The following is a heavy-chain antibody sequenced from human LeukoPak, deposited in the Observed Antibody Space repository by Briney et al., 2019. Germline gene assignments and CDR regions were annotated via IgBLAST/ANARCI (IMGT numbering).Heavy chain of an antibody. CDR1: GGSISGSSYY. V-gene: IGHV4-61*05. D-gene: IGHD3-16*01. CDR3: ARRAINSVMFDY. CDR2: IHYSGST. Sequence: PSETLSLTCTVSGGSISGSSYYWSWIRQPPGKGLEWIGYIHYSGSTNYNPSLRSRVTISVDTSKNQFSLKLSSATAADTAVYFCARRAINSVMFDYWGQGTLVTVSS. J-gene: IGHJ4*02.